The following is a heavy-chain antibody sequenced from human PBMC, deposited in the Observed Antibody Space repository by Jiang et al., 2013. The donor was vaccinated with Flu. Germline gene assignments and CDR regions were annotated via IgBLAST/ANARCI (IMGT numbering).Heavy chain of an antibody. CDR1: GDSLSSGAYF. Sequence: GSGLVKPSQTLSLTCTVSGDSLSSGAYFWTWIRQHPGEGLEWIGYISHTGNTYYNPSLQSRVTISSDTSENQFFLSLTSVTAADTAVYYCARDTFYDFWSGALPSNRFDPWGQGTLVTVSS. D-gene: IGHD3-3*01. CDR3: ARDTFYDFWSGALPSNRFDP. J-gene: IGHJ5*02. CDR2: ISHTGNT. V-gene: IGHV4-31*03.